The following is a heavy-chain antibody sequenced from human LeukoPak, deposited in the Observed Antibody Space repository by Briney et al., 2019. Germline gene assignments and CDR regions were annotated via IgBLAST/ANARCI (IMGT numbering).Heavy chain of an antibody. D-gene: IGHD2-21*02. CDR1: GFTFSGSD. J-gene: IGHJ3*02. V-gene: IGHV3-73*01. CDR2: IRIKTNSYAT. CDR3: AKQFGGDLHYQGAFDI. Sequence: PGGSLRLSCAASGFTFSGSDMHWVRQASGKGLEWVGRIRIKTNSYATAYAASVKGRFTISRDDSKNTAYLQMNNLRDEDTAIYYCAKQFGGDLHYQGAFDIWGQGTMVTVS.